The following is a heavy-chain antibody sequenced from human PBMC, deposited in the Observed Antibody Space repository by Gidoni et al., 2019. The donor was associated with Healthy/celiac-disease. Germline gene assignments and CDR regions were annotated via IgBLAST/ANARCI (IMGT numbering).Heavy chain of an antibody. V-gene: IGHV3-9*01. Sequence: EVQLVESGGGLVQPGRSLRLSCAASGFTFADYAMHWVRQAPGKGLEWVSGISWNRGSIGYADSVKGRFTISRDNAKNSLYLQMNSLRAEDTALYYCAKDYCISTSCYDAFDIWGQGTMVTVSS. CDR3: AKDYCISTSCYDAFDI. D-gene: IGHD2-2*01. CDR1: GFTFADYA. J-gene: IGHJ3*02. CDR2: ISWNRGSI.